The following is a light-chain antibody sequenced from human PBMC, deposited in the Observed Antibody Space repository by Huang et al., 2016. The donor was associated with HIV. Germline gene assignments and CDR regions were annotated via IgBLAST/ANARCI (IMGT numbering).Light chain of an antibody. CDR3: HQYNNWLLS. CDR2: GSY. Sequence: EIVMTQSPATLSVSPGQRVTLSCRANRSVSTNLAWYQQRHGNAPRLLIYGSYTRARGIPARFSGSGSGTDVSLTLSSLQSEDFALYYCHQYNNWLLSFGGGTRV. J-gene: IGKJ4*01. V-gene: IGKV3-15*01. CDR1: RSVSTN.